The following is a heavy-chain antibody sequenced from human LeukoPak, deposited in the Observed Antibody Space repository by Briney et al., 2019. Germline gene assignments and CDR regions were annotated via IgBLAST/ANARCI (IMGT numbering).Heavy chain of an antibody. CDR2: INHSGST. V-gene: IGHV4-34*01. CDR1: GGSFSGYY. CDR3: ATRYYYDSSGFRG. Sequence: SETLSLTCAVYGGSFSGYYWSWIRQPPGKGLEGIGEINHSGSTYYNPSLKSRVTISVDTSKNQFSLKLSSVTAADTAVYYCATRYYYDSSGFRGWGQGTLVTVSS. J-gene: IGHJ4*02. D-gene: IGHD3-22*01.